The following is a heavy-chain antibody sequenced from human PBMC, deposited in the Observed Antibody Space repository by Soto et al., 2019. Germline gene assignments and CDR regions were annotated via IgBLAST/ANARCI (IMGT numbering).Heavy chain of an antibody. J-gene: IGHJ4*02. V-gene: IGHV4-39*02. CDR2: IYHRGST. Sequence: SETLSLTCTVSGDSISSSRYYWGWVRQPPGKGLEWIGSIYHRGSTYYSPSLKSRVTISVDTSKNQFSLKLSSVTAADTAVYYCAKDLTYGSLDYWGQGTQVTVS. CDR1: GDSISSSRYY. CDR3: AKDLTYGSLDY. D-gene: IGHD3-10*01.